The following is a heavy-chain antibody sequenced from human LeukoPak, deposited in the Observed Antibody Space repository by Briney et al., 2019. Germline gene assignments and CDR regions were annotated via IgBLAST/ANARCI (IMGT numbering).Heavy chain of an antibody. CDR1: GYTLTELS. Sequence: GSVKVSCQVSGYTLTELSIHWVRQAPGKGLEWMGGFDPENGEIIYAQKFQGRVTMTEDRSGDTAYMQLSSLRSEDTAVYYCSTDAGYCNSTTCSYYFDYWGQGTLVTVSS. CDR3: STDAGYCNSTTCSYYFDY. V-gene: IGHV1-24*01. J-gene: IGHJ4*02. CDR2: FDPENGEI. D-gene: IGHD3-9*01.